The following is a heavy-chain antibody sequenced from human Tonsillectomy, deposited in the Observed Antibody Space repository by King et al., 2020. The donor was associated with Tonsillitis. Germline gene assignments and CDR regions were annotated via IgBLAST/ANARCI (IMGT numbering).Heavy chain of an antibody. D-gene: IGHD3-3*01. CDR3: TRIGSPVSFFGFDI. V-gene: IGHV3-72*01. Sequence: GKRGEKGGGGGKKGGERRRGGEEEGVSWREKEREGGRKEGGKGREGGGGRRKKDKSEIRQYAASVKGRFIISRDDSKKSLYLQMNSLKTEDTAVYYCTRIGSPVSFFGFDIWGQGTIVTVSS. J-gene: IGHJ3*02. CDR2: RRKKDKSEIR. CDR1: GVSWREKE.